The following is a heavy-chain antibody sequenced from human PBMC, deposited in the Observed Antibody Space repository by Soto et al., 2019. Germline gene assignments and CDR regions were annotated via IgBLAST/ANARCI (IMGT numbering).Heavy chain of an antibody. J-gene: IGHJ5*02. CDR3: ARGSSRINWFDP. CDR2: IIPIFGTA. Sequence: SVKVSCKASGGTFSSYAISWVRHAPGQGLEWMGGIIPIFGTANYAQKFQGRVTITADESTSTAYMELSSLRSEDTAVYYCARGSSRINWFDPWGQGTLVTVSS. V-gene: IGHV1-69*13. CDR1: GGTFSSYA.